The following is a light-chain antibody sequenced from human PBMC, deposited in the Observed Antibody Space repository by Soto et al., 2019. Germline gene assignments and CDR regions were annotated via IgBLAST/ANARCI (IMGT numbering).Light chain of an antibody. J-gene: IGKJ1*01. CDR2: DAS. CDR1: QSVSGAY. CDR3: QQYGNSTRT. V-gene: IGKV3-20*01. Sequence: EIVLTQSPGTLSLSPGERATLSCRASQSVSGAYLAWYQKKAGQAPRLLIYDASSRATGIPDRFRGSGSGTDFTLTISSLETEDFAVFVCQQYGNSTRTFGQGTKVEIK.